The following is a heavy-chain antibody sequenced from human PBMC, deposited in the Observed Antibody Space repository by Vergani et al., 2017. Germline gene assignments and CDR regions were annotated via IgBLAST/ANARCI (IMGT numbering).Heavy chain of an antibody. CDR3: TRSECSGTTCYGHYFDL. J-gene: IGHJ4*01. V-gene: IGHV3-21*01. CDR1: GFTFSPYN. CDR2: ISSSSVNI. Sequence: EVQLVESGGGLVKPGGSLRLSCAASGFTFSPYNMNWVRQTPGKGLEWVSSISSSSVNIYYADSVRGRFTISRNNAKNSLYLQMNILRVEDTGVYYCTRSECSGTTCYGHYFDLWGHGILVTVSS. D-gene: IGHD2-15*01.